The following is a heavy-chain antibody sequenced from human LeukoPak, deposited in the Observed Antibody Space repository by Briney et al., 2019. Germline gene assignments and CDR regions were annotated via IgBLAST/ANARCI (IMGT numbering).Heavy chain of an antibody. Sequence: SQTLSLTCAISGDSVSSNIAAWNWLRQSPSSGLEWLGRTFYRSKWYNDYALSVKGRITINPDTSKNHFYLQLNSVTPEDTAVYYCARDCSFGYGSHFDYWGQGTLVTVSS. CDR2: TFYRSKWYN. V-gene: IGHV6-1*01. D-gene: IGHD5-18*01. CDR3: ARDCSFGYGSHFDY. CDR1: GDSVSSNIAA. J-gene: IGHJ4*02.